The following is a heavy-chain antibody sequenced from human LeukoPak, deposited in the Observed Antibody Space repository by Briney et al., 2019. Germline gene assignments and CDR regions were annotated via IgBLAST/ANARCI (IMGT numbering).Heavy chain of an antibody. Sequence: SGTLSLTCAVSGASISSGHWWSWVRPAPGKGLEWIGDIYHSGSPNYNPSLKSRVTISVDKSKNQFSLKLSSVTAADTAVYYCARTYDSSGYYYAFDYWGQGTLVTVSS. CDR1: GASISSGHW. D-gene: IGHD3-22*01. V-gene: IGHV4-4*02. CDR2: IYHSGSP. J-gene: IGHJ4*02. CDR3: ARTYDSSGYYYAFDY.